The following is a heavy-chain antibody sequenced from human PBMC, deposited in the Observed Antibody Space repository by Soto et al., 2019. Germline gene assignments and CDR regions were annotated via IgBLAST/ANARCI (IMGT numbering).Heavy chain of an antibody. D-gene: IGHD3-10*01. CDR2: ISYDGSNK. Sequence: QVQLVESGGGVVQPGRSLRLSCAASGFTFSSYAMHWVRQAPGKGLEWVAIISYDGSNKYYADSVKGRFTFSRDNSRNPLYLKMNSRRVKDRVVNYCGKIRGGEIDYGGREPWSPSPQ. J-gene: IGHJ4*02. CDR1: GFTFSSYA. CDR3: GKIRGGEIDY. V-gene: IGHV3-30-3*01.